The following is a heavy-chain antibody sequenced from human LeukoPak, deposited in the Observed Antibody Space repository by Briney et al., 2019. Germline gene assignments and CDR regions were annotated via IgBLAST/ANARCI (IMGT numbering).Heavy chain of an antibody. D-gene: IGHD6-13*01. CDR3: ARYCPYGIWYYFDH. CDR2: IIPIFGAA. CDR1: GGTFSSYA. Sequence: SVKVSCKASGGTFSSYAISWVRQAPGQGLEWMGGIIPIFGAANYAQKFQGRVTITADESTSTAYMELSSLRSEDTAVYYCARYCPYGIWYYFDHWGQGTLVTVSS. V-gene: IGHV1-69*13. J-gene: IGHJ4*02.